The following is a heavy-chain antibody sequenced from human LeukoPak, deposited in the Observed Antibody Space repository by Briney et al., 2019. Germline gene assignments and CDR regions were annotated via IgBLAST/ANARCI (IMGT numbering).Heavy chain of an antibody. D-gene: IGHD1-26*01. CDR2: IRYDGSNK. V-gene: IGHV3-30*02. CDR1: GFAFSSYG. Sequence: PGGSLRLSCAASGFAFSSYGMHRVRQAPGKGLEWVAFIRYDGSNKCYADSVKGRFTISRDNSKNTLYLQMNSLRAEDTAVYYCAKDSDRTLDYWGQGTLVTVSS. J-gene: IGHJ4*02. CDR3: AKDSDRTLDY.